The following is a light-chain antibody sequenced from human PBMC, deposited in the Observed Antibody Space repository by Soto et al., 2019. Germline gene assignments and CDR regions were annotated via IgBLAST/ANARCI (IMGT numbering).Light chain of an antibody. CDR3: QQYGTSEII. Sequence: IVLTQSPGTLSLSPGERATLSCRISQSVSNTYVAWYQQKPGQAPRLLIYDTSSRVTGIPDRFSGSGSGTDFTLTISRLEPEDFAVFYCQQYGTSEIIFGQGTRLEIK. CDR2: DTS. J-gene: IGKJ5*01. V-gene: IGKV3-20*01. CDR1: QSVSNTY.